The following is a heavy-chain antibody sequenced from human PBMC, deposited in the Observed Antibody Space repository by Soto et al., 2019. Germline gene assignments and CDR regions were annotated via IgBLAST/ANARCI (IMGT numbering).Heavy chain of an antibody. V-gene: IGHV4-61*08. CDR3: ASTAHSSGWYSGGFDY. Sequence: SETLSLTCTVSGGSISSGGYYWSWIRQPPGKGLEWIGYIYYSGSTNYNPSLKSRVTISVDTSKNQFSLKLSSVTAADTAVYYCASTAHSSGWYSGGFDYWGQGTLVTVSS. CDR1: GGSISSGGYY. CDR2: IYYSGST. J-gene: IGHJ4*02. D-gene: IGHD6-19*01.